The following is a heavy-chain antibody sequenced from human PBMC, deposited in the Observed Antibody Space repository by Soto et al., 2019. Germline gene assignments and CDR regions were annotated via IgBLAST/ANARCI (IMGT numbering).Heavy chain of an antibody. CDR2: ISGSGGST. CDR3: AKAGVVPAAIGWNYYYGMDV. V-gene: IGHV3-23*01. Sequence: EVQLLESGGGLVQPGGSLRLSCAASGFTFSSYAMSWVRQAPGKGLKWVSAISGSGGSTYYADSVKGRFTISRDNSKNTLYLQMNSLRAEDTAVYYCAKAGVVPAAIGWNYYYGMDVWGQGTTVTVSS. D-gene: IGHD2-2*02. J-gene: IGHJ6*02. CDR1: GFTFSSYA.